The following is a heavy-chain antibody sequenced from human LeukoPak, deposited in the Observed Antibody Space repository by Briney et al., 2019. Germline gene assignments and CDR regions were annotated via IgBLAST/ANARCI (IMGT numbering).Heavy chain of an antibody. CDR3: AREDSNYRSYYYYYGMDV. CDR2: TRNKANSYTT. D-gene: IGHD4-11*01. V-gene: IGHV3-72*01. J-gene: IGHJ6*02. CDR1: GFTFSDHY. Sequence: GGSLRLSCAASGFTFSDHYMAWVRQAPGKGLEWVGRTRNKANSYTTEYAASVKGRFTISRDDSKNSLYLQMNSLKTEDTAVYYCAREDSNYRSYYYYYGMDVWGQGTTVTVSS.